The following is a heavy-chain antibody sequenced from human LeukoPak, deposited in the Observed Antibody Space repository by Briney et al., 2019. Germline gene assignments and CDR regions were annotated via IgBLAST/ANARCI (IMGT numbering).Heavy chain of an antibody. V-gene: IGHV4-59*01. CDR2: IYYSGTT. J-gene: IGHJ4*02. D-gene: IGHD3-22*01. CDR3: AISPYYDSLGDY. CDR1: GASITSSY. Sequence: SETLSLTCTVSGASITSSYWSWIRQPPGKGLEWIAYIYYSGTTNYNPSLKSRVTISVDTSKNQFSLKLSSVTTADTALYYCAISPYYDSLGDYWGQGTLVTVSS.